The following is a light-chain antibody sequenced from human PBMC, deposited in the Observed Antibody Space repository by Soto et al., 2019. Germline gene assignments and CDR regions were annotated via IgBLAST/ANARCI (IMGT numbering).Light chain of an antibody. V-gene: IGLV6-57*01. CDR3: QSSDSRL. Sequence: NFMLTQPHSVSTSPGKTVTISCTRSRGDIASNSVECFHQRPGSFPTTLIYEDDQTPSGVPDRFSGSIDSSSNSAPLNISGLKTEDEAYYYYQSSDSRLFGGGTKLTVL. CDR2: EDD. CDR1: RGDIASNS. J-gene: IGLJ3*02.